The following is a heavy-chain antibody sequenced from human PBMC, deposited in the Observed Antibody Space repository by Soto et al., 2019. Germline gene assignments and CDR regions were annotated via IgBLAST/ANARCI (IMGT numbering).Heavy chain of an antibody. V-gene: IGHV4-59*12. D-gene: IGHD3-16*01. CDR2: IYYSGST. CDR3: AKSQIGAAHYGDY. Sequence: SETLSLTCTVSGGSISSYYWSWIRQPPGKGLEWIGYIYYSGSTNYNPSLKSRVTISVDTSKDTLNLQMNNLRAEDTAVYYCAKSQIGAAHYGDYWGQGTLVTVSS. J-gene: IGHJ4*02. CDR1: GGSISSYY.